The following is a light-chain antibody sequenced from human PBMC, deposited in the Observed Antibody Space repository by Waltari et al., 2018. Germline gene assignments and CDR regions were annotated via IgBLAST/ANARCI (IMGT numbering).Light chain of an antibody. V-gene: IGKV3-20*01. CDR2: GTS. CDR3: QQYDGEVVT. J-gene: IGKJ4*01. Sequence: EIVLPQSPGTLSLSPGERATLFCRASQSVTSISLSWYQQKLGQAPRLLIYGTSSRATGTPDRFSGSGSGTDFTLTISRLEPEDVAVYYCQQYDGEVVTFGGGTKVEI. CDR1: QSVTSIS.